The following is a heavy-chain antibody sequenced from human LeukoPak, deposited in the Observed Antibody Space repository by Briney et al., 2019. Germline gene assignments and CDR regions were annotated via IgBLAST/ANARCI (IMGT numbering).Heavy chain of an antibody. J-gene: IGHJ1*01. Sequence: PSETLSLTCTVSGGSISSYYWSWFRQPPGKGLEWIGYIYYSGSTNYNPSLKSRVTISVDTSKNQFSLKLSSVTAADTAVYYCARGSSVGEYFQHWGQGTLVTVSS. D-gene: IGHD1-26*01. CDR3: ARGSSVGEYFQH. V-gene: IGHV4-59*01. CDR1: GGSISSYY. CDR2: IYYSGST.